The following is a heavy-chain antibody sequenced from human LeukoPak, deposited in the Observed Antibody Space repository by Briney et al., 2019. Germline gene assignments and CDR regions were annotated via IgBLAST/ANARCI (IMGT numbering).Heavy chain of an antibody. CDR1: GFTFSSYA. D-gene: IGHD6-6*01. CDR3: AKLWGSSVPYYFDS. J-gene: IGHJ4*02. Sequence: GGSLRLSCAASGFTFSSYAMSWVRQAPGKGLEWVSVISGSGGSTFYADSVKGRFTISRDNSKNTLYLQMNSLRAEDTAVYYCAKLWGSSVPYYFDSWGQGTLVTVSS. V-gene: IGHV3-23*01. CDR2: ISGSGGST.